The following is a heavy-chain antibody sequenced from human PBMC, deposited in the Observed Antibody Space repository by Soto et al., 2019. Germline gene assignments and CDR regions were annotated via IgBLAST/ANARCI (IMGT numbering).Heavy chain of an antibody. CDR1: GYTFTSYY. D-gene: IGHD4-4*01. Sequence: SVKVSCQASGYTFTSYYMHWVRQAPVQGLEWMGIINPSGGSTSYAQKFQGRVTMTRDTSTSTVYMELSSLRSEDTAVYYCARDGSTVTTSYYYYGMDVWGQGTTVTVSS. CDR2: INPSGGST. V-gene: IGHV1-46*01. J-gene: IGHJ6*02. CDR3: ARDGSTVTTSYYYYGMDV.